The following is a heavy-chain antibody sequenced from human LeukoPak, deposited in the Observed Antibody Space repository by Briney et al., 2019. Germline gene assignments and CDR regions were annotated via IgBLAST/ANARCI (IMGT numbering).Heavy chain of an antibody. CDR1: GFTFSSYA. V-gene: IGHV3-30-3*01. J-gene: IGHJ4*02. CDR3: ARDLDY. CDR2: ISYDGSNK. Sequence: GGSLRLSCAASGFTFSSYAMHWVRQAPGKGLEWVAVISYDGSNKYYADSVKGRFTISRDNSKNTLYLQMNSLGAEDTAVYYCARDLDYWGQGTLVTVS.